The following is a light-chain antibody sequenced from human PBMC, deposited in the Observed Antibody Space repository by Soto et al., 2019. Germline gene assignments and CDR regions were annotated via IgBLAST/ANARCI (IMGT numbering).Light chain of an antibody. V-gene: IGLV3-21*02. CDR3: QVWDSSSDHYV. J-gene: IGLJ1*01. CDR2: DDN. CDR1: DIASKS. Sequence: SYELPQPPSVSVAPGQTARISCGGNDIASKSVHWSQQKPGQAPVLVVYDDNDRPSGIPERFSGSNSGDAATLTISRVEAGDEADYYCQVWDSSSDHYVFGSGTKVTVL.